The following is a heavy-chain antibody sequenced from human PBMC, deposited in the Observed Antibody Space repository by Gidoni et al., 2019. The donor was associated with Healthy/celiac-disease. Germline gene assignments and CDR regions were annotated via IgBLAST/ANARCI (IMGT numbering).Heavy chain of an antibody. D-gene: IGHD5-18*01. V-gene: IGHV4-39*01. J-gene: IGHJ4*02. CDR2: IYYSGST. Sequence: QLQLQESGPGLVKPSETLSLTCTVSGGSISSSSYYWGWIRQPPGKGLEWIGSIYYSGSTYYNPSLKSRVTISVDTSKNQFSLKLSSVTAADTAVYYCASVLNVDTAMVGFDYWGQGTLVTVSS. CDR1: GGSISSSSYY. CDR3: ASVLNVDTAMVGFDY.